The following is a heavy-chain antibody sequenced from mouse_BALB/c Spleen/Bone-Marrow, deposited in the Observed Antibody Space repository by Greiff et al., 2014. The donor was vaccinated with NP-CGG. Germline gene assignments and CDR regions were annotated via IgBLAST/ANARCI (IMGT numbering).Heavy chain of an antibody. CDR1: GYSFTSYW. CDR2: IDPSDSET. CDR3: AREGDYYGSSAY. Sequence: VQLQQSGPQLVRPGASVKISCKASGYSFTSYWMHWVKQRPGQGLEWIGMIDPSDSETRLNQKFKDEATLTVDKSSSTAYMQLSSPTSEDSAVYYCAREGDYYGSSAYWGQGTLVTVSA. V-gene: IGHV1S126*01. J-gene: IGHJ3*01. D-gene: IGHD1-1*01.